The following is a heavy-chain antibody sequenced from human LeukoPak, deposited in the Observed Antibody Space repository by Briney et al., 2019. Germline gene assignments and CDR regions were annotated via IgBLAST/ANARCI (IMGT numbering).Heavy chain of an antibody. CDR1: GYTPTELS. J-gene: IGHJ4*02. D-gene: IGHD2-15*01. CDR3: STEPVGYCTANGCYFVAY. Sequence: AAATVSCMLSGYTPTELSMHWVRQAPGEGLEWVGGFCAELGETVYAQTSQGRLTIPEDTSTHTAHMGLGTLRSDDTRLYYCSTEPVGYCTANGCYFVAYWGQGTLVTVPS. V-gene: IGHV1-24*01. CDR2: FCAELGET.